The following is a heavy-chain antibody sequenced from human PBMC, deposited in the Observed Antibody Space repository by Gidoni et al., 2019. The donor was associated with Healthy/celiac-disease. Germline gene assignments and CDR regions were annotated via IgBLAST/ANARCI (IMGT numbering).Heavy chain of an antibody. CDR1: GFTFSSYW. V-gene: IGHV3-7*01. CDR3: AREGTIFGVVISYYGMDV. D-gene: IGHD3-3*01. Sequence: EVQLVESGGGLVQPGGSLRLSCAASGFTFSSYWMSWVRQAPGKGLEWVANIKQDGSEKYYVDSVKGRFTISRDNAKNSLYLQMNSLRAEDTAVYYCAREGTIFGVVISYYGMDVWGQGTTVTVSS. J-gene: IGHJ6*02. CDR2: IKQDGSEK.